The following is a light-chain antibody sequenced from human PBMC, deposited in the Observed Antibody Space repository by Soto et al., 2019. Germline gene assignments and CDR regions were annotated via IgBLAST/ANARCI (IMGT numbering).Light chain of an antibody. CDR3: QQYGGSPQT. CDR2: GAS. Sequence: EIVLTQSPGTLSLSPGERATLSCRASQSVSNYLAWYQQKPGQAPRLLIYGASRRATVIPDRFSGSGSGTDFTLIISRLEPEDFAVYYCQQYGGSPQTFGQGTNVEIK. V-gene: IGKV3-20*01. J-gene: IGKJ1*01. CDR1: QSVSNY.